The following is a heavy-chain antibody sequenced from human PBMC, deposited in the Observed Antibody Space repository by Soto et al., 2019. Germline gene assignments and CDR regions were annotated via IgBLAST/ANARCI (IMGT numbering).Heavy chain of an antibody. CDR3: ARGRSYYDFGSGYPVSYYYGMDV. Sequence: NLSLTCAVYGGSFSGDYWSCIRQPPGKGLEWIGEINHSGSTNYNPSLKSRVTISGDTSKNQFSLKLSSVTAADTAVYYCARGRSYYDFGSGYPVSYYYGMDVWGQGTTVTVSS. V-gene: IGHV4-34*01. CDR1: GGSFSGDY. CDR2: INHSGST. D-gene: IGHD3-3*01. J-gene: IGHJ6*02.